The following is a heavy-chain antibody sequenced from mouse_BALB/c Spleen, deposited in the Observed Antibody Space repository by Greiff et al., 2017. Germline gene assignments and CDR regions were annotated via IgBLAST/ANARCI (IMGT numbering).Heavy chain of an antibody. CDR3: ARDYGYYAMDY. D-gene: IGHD1-1*01. CDR1: GFTFSSFG. J-gene: IGHJ4*01. CDR2: ISSGSGTI. V-gene: IGHV5-17*02. Sequence: EVMLVESGGGLVQPGGSRKLSCAASGFTFSSFGMHWVRQAPEKGLEWVAYISSGSGTIYYADTVKGRFTISRDNPKNTLFLQMTSLRSEDTAMYYCARDYGYYAMDYWGQGTSVTVSS.